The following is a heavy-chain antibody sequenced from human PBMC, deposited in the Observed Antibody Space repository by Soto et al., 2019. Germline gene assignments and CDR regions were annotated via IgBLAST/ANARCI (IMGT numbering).Heavy chain of an antibody. CDR2: ISWNSGSI. CDR3: AKDITPYGDTSNFDY. D-gene: IGHD4-17*01. Sequence: EVQLVESGGGLVQPGRSLRLSCAASGFTFDDYAMHWVRQAPGKGLEWVSGISWNSGSIGYADTVKGRFTISRDNAKTSLYLQMNSLRAEDTALYYCAKDITPYGDTSNFDYWGQGTLVTVSS. CDR1: GFTFDDYA. V-gene: IGHV3-9*01. J-gene: IGHJ4*02.